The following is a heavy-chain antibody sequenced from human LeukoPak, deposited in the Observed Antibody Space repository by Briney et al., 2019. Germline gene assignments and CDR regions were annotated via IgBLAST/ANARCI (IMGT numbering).Heavy chain of an antibody. D-gene: IGHD5-12*01. CDR1: GFPSSEYN. Sequence: GGSLRLSCVASGFPSSEYNMRWIRQAPGKGREWVSSISRSGSTKCYADSVKGRLTISRDNAKNSLYLQMNSLRAEDTAVYYCACSYSGYDYDGAFDYWGQGTLVTVSS. CDR3: ACSYSGYDYDGAFDY. J-gene: IGHJ4*02. V-gene: IGHV3-11*04. CDR2: ISRSGSTK.